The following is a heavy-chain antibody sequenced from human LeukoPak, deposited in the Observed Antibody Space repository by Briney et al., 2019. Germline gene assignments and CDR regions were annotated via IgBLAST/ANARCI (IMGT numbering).Heavy chain of an antibody. Sequence: WASVKVSCKASGGTFSSYAISWVRQAPGQGLEWMGGIIPIFGTANYAQKFQGRVTITADESTSTAYMELSSLRSEDTAVYYCARVGSSSWYPIGYYYYGMDVWGQGTTVTVSS. CDR3: ARVGSSSWYPIGYYYYGMDV. CDR1: GGTFSSYA. CDR2: IIPIFGTA. D-gene: IGHD6-13*01. V-gene: IGHV1-69*13. J-gene: IGHJ6*02.